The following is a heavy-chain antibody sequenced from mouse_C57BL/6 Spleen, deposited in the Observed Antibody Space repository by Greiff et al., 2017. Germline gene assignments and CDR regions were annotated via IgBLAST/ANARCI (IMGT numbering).Heavy chain of an antibody. CDR3: ASIYYGNYGGYYFDY. Sequence: EVQLQESGPELVKPGASVKISCKASGYSFTDYNMNWVKQSNGKSLEWIGVINPNYGTTSYNQKFKGKATLTVDQSSSTAYRQLNSLTSEDSAVYYCASIYYGNYGGYYFDYWGQGTTLTVSS. V-gene: IGHV1-39*01. CDR2: INPNYGTT. CDR1: GYSFTDYN. D-gene: IGHD2-1*01. J-gene: IGHJ2*01.